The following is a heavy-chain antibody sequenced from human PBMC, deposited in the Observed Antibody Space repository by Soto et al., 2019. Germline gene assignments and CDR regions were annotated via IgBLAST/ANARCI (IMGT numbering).Heavy chain of an antibody. J-gene: IGHJ3*02. D-gene: IGHD3-22*01. Sequence: SETLSLTCTVSGGTISSGDYYWSWIRQPPGKGLEWIGYIYYSGTTYYNPSLKSRVTISVDTSKNQFSLKLSSVTAADTAVYYCASTYYYDSAGTNAFDIWGQGTMVTVSS. CDR3: ASTYYYDSAGTNAFDI. CDR1: GGTISSGDYY. V-gene: IGHV4-30-4*01. CDR2: IYYSGTT.